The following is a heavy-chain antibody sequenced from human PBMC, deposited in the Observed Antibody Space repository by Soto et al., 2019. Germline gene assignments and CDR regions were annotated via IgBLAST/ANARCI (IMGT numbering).Heavy chain of an antibody. Sequence: QVQLVESGGGLVKPGGSLRLSCAASGIVFSDYMSWVRQAPGKGLEWLSYISGSGRTIYSADSVKGRFTISRDNATNSLYLQMNNVRTEDTAVYYCASLPFPWGWFDPWGQGPLVTVSS. CDR1: GIVFSDY. D-gene: IGHD3-16*01. CDR2: ISGSGRTI. V-gene: IGHV3-11*01. J-gene: IGHJ5*02. CDR3: ASLPFPWGWFDP.